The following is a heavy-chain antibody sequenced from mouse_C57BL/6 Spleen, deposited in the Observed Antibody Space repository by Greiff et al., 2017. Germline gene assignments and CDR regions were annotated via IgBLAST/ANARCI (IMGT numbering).Heavy chain of an antibody. CDR3: ARVRLYDYDGFAY. J-gene: IGHJ3*01. Sequence: QVQLQQSGAELVKPGASVKLSCKASGYTFTSYWMHWVKQRPGQGLEWIGMIHPNSGSTNYNEKFKSKATLTVDKSSSTAYMQLSSLTSEDSAVYYCARVRLYDYDGFAYWGQGTLVTVSA. D-gene: IGHD2-4*01. V-gene: IGHV1-64*01. CDR2: IHPNSGST. CDR1: GYTFTSYW.